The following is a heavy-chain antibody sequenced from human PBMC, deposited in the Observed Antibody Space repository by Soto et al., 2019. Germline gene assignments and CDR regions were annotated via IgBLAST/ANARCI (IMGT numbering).Heavy chain of an antibody. CDR2: ISWDGVLR. D-gene: IGHD2-2*01. Sequence: PGGSLRLSCAASGFTFGDYTMHWVRQVPGQGLERVSLISWDGVLRIYSDSAKGQLTISRENIKNYLYLQMNSLRTEDTAVYYCAKDKNGRRSTAYYSDSWGQGTLVTVSS. CDR3: AKDKNGRRSTAYYSDS. V-gene: IGHV3-43*01. CDR1: GFTFGDYT. J-gene: IGHJ4*02.